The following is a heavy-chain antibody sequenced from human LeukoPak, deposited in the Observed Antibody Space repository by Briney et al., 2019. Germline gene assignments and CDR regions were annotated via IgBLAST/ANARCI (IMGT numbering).Heavy chain of an antibody. CDR1: GGSMRSNY. Sequence: LETLSLTCTVSGGSMRSNYWSLIRQPPGKGLEWIGNIYYSGSTNYNPSLKSRVTISIDPSKNQFSLKLSSVTAADTAIYYCVKDNGRWFDPWGQGTLVIVSS. CDR2: IYYSGST. CDR3: VKDNGRWFDP. D-gene: IGHD1-26*01. V-gene: IGHV4-59*01. J-gene: IGHJ5*02.